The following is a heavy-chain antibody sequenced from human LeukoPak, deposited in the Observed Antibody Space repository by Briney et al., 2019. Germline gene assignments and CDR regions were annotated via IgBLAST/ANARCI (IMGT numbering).Heavy chain of an antibody. J-gene: IGHJ6*02. D-gene: IGHD2-15*01. CDR1: GGTFSSYA. V-gene: IGHV1-69*13. Sequence: SVKVSCKASGGTFSSYAISWVRQAPEQGLEWMGGIIPIFGTANYAQKFQGRVTITADESTSTAYMELSSLRSEDTAVYYCARQYCSGGSCYPYYYYGMDVWGQGTTVTVSS. CDR3: ARQYCSGGSCYPYYYYGMDV. CDR2: IIPIFGTA.